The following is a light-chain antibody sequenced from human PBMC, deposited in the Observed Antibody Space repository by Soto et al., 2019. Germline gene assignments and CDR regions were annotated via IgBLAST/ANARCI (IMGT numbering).Light chain of an antibody. CDR1: SSDVGGYNY. CDR3: SSFTSTSTQV. CDR2: EVK. Sequence: QSALTQPASVSGSPGQSITISCTGTSSDVGGYNYVSWCQQHPGKAPKLMIYEVKNRPSGVSDRFSGSKSGNTASLTISGLQAEDEADYYCSSFTSTSTQVLGGGTKLTVL. J-gene: IGLJ3*02. V-gene: IGLV2-14*01.